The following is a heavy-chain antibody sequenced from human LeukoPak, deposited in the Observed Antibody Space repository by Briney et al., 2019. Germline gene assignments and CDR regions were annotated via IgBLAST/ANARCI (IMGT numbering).Heavy chain of an antibody. D-gene: IGHD3-22*01. CDR2: ISGSGGST. J-gene: IGHJ4*02. CDR1: GFTISSYA. Sequence: PGGSLRLSCAASGFTISSYAMSWVRQAPGKGLEWVSAISGSGGSTYYADSVKGRFTISRDNSKNTLYLQLNSLRAEDTAVYYCAKDLVGSSVIVVVNYYFDYWGQGTLVTVSS. V-gene: IGHV3-23*01. CDR3: AKDLVGSSVIVVVNYYFDY.